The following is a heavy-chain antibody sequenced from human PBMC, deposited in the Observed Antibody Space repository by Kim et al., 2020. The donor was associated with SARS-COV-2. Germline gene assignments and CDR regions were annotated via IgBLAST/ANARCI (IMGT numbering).Heavy chain of an antibody. CDR3: ARADVDMAAVLGFSFDS. V-gene: IGHV1-69*13. Sequence: ASVKVSCKASGGTYNSYSISWVRQAPGQGLEWMGGIIAVFGTPKYAQRFQGRVTINADESTTTFYMELSSLRSDDTAVYYCARADVDMAAVLGFSFDSWGQGTLVTVSS. D-gene: IGHD6-19*01. J-gene: IGHJ4*02. CDR1: GGTYNSYS. CDR2: IIAVFGTP.